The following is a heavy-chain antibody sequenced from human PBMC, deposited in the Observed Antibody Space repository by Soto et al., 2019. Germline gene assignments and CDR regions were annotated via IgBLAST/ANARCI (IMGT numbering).Heavy chain of an antibody. D-gene: IGHD2-21*02. J-gene: IGHJ6*02. CDR1: GFSLNTGGLG. V-gene: IGHV2-5*02. Sequence: QITLKESGPTLVKPTQTLTLTCTFSGFSLNTGGLGVGWIRQPPGKALEWLALIYWDGDKRYSPSLKSRLSTHKIRHYNLAVRAKTCMDPSDTATYHCGHSRYGGDCLRSYPSLYYAGMAVWAQAPTIT. CDR2: IYWDGDK. CDR3: GHSRYGGDCLRSYPSLYYAGMAV.